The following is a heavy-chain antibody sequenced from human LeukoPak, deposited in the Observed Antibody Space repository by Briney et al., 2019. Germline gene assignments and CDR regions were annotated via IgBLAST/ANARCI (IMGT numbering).Heavy chain of an antibody. D-gene: IGHD3-10*01. V-gene: IGHV3-30*02. CDR1: GFTFSTYG. CDR3: AKETNFVVRGVTRLYYFDY. Sequence: GGSLRLSCAASGFTFSTYGMHWVRQAPGKGLEWVAFIRYGGSNKYYADSVKGRFTISRDNSKNTLYLQMNSLRAEDTALYYCAKETNFVVRGVTRLYYFDYWGQGTLVTVSS. J-gene: IGHJ4*02. CDR2: IRYGGSNK.